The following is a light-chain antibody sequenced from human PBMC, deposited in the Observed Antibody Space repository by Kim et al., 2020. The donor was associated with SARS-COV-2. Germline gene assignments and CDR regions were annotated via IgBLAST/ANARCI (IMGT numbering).Light chain of an antibody. CDR3: QQYGSSPLT. J-gene: IGKJ4*01. CDR1: QRIRNSY. V-gene: IGKV3D-20*01. CDR2: DAS. Sequence: LATGERATLSCGASQRIRNSYLAWYQQKPGLAPRLVIYDASIRATGIPDRFSGSESGTDFTLTISRLEPEDFAVYFCQQYGSSPLTFGGGTKVEI.